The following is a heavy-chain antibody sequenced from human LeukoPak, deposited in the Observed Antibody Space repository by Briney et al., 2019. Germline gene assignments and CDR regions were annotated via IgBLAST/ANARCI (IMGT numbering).Heavy chain of an antibody. CDR3: ARIQAVFGYYYYMDV. V-gene: IGHV4-34*01. CDR2: INHSGST. J-gene: IGHJ6*03. D-gene: IGHD3-10*01. CDR1: GGSFSGYY. Sequence: WGSLRLSGAVYGGSFSGYYWSWIRQPPGKGLEWIGEINHSGSTNYNPSLKSRVTISVDTSKNQFSLKLSAVTAADTAVYYCARIQAVFGYYYYMDVWGKGTTVTVSS.